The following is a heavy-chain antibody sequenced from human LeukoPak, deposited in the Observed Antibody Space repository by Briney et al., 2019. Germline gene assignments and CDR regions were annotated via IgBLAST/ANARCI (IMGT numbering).Heavy chain of an antibody. J-gene: IGHJ6*03. V-gene: IGHV1-69*05. CDR2: IIPIFGTA. CDR3: ARVTPTYGSYYYYMDV. Sequence: SVKVSCTASGGTFSSYAVSWVRQAPGQGLEWMGGIIPIFGTANYAQKFQGRVTITTDESTSTAYMELSSLRSEDTAVYYCARVTPTYGSYYYYMDVWGKGTTVTVSS. CDR1: GGTFSSYA. D-gene: IGHD2/OR15-2a*01.